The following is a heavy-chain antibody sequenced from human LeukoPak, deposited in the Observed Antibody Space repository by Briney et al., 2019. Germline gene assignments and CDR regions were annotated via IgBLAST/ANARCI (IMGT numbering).Heavy chain of an antibody. Sequence: GGSLRLSCAASGFTFSSYAMSWVRQAPGKGLEWVSAISGSGGSPYYADSVKGRFTISRDNSKNTLYLQMNSLRAEDTAVYYCARLSGGYFDYWGQGTLVTVSS. CDR3: ARLSGGYFDY. D-gene: IGHD6-19*01. CDR1: GFTFSSYA. CDR2: ISGSGGSP. V-gene: IGHV3-23*01. J-gene: IGHJ4*02.